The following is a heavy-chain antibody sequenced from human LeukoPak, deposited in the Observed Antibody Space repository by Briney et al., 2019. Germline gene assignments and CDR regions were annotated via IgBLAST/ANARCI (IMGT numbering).Heavy chain of an antibody. Sequence: SETLSLTCTVSGGSISSYYWSWIRQPPGKGLEWIGYTYYSGSTNYNPSLKSRVTISVDTSKNQFSLKLSSVTAADTAIYYCASYYDSTVGYNWFDPWGQGTLVTVSS. CDR1: GGSISSYY. J-gene: IGHJ5*02. CDR3: ASYYDSTVGYNWFDP. CDR2: TYYSGST. D-gene: IGHD3-22*01. V-gene: IGHV4-59*01.